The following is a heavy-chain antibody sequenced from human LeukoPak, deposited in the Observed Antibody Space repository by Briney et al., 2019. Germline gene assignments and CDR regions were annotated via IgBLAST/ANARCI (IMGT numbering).Heavy chain of an antibody. J-gene: IGHJ6*02. Sequence: GRSLRLSCAASGFTFSSYGVHWVRQAPGKGLEWVAVISYDGSNKYYADSVKGRFTISRDNSKNTLYLQMNSLRAEDTAVYYCARGPGYYDSSGYWLWGQGTTVTVSS. CDR2: ISYDGSNK. CDR3: ARGPGYYDSSGYWL. V-gene: IGHV3-30*03. CDR1: GFTFSSYG. D-gene: IGHD3-22*01.